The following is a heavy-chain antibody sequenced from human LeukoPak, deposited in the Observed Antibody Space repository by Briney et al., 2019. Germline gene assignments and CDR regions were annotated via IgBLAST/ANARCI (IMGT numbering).Heavy chain of an antibody. J-gene: IGHJ4*02. Sequence: SVTVSCKASGFTFTSSAVQWVRQARGQRLEWIGWIVVGSGNTNYAQKFQERVTITRDMSTSTAYMELSSLRSEDTAVYYCAAEGTHGYSYDWGQGTLVTVSS. CDR3: AAEGTHGYSYD. V-gene: IGHV1-58*01. CDR1: GFTFTSSA. CDR2: IVVGSGNT. D-gene: IGHD5-18*01.